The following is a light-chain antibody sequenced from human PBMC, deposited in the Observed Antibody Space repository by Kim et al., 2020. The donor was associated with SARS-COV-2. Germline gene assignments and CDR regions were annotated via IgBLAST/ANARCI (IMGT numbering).Light chain of an antibody. J-gene: IGKJ3*01. V-gene: IGKV1-27*01. CDR1: QGITNY. Sequence: ASVGHRVTITCRASQGITNYLAWYQQKPGKVPKLLIYASSTLQSGVPSRFAGSGSGTDFTLTISSLQPEDVATYYCQNYNSAPFTFGPGTKVDIK. CDR2: ASS. CDR3: QNYNSAPFT.